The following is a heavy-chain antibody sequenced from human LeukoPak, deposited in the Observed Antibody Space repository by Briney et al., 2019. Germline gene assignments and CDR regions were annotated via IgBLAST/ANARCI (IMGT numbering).Heavy chain of an antibody. D-gene: IGHD3-16*01. CDR2: ISDTGGST. V-gene: IGHV3-23*01. J-gene: IGHJ4*02. CDR3: AKGGNDFDY. Sequence: PGGSLRLSCAASGFTFDSYPMNWVLQAPGKGLEWVSGISDTGGSTYYADSVKGRFTISRDNSKNTLYLQMNSLRTADTAIYYCAKGGNDFDYWGQGTLVTASS. CDR1: GFTFDSYP.